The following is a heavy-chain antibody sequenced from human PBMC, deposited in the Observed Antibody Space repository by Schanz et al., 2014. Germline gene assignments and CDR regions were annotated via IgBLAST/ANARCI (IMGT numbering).Heavy chain of an antibody. CDR1: GGTFSSYT. D-gene: IGHD2-2*02. J-gene: IGHJ6*03. CDR2: IIPILGIA. CDR3: AGTYCSSTSCYTGYYYMDV. V-gene: IGHV1-69*02. Sequence: QVQLVQSGAEVKKPGSSVKVSCTASGGTFSSYTISWVRQAPGQGLEWMGRIIPILGIANYAQNFQGRVTITADKSTSTAYMELTSLRSEDTAVYYCAGTYCSSTSCYTGYYYMDVWGKGTTXTVSS.